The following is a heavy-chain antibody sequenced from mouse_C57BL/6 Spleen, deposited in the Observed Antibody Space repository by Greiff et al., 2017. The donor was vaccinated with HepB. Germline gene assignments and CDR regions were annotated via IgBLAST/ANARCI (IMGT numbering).Heavy chain of an antibody. CDR2: IYPGSGST. D-gene: IGHD1-1*01. Sequence: QVQLQQPGAELVKPGASVKMSCKASGYTFTSYWITWVKQRPGQGLEWIGDIYPGSGSTNDNENFKSKATLTVDTSSSTAYMQLSSLTSEDSAVYYCARYYYGSSYGCDYWGQGTTLTVSS. CDR3: ARYYYGSSYGCDY. J-gene: IGHJ2*01. V-gene: IGHV1-55*01. CDR1: GYTFTSYW.